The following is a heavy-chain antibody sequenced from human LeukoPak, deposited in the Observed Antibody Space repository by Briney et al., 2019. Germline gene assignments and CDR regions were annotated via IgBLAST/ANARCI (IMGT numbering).Heavy chain of an antibody. J-gene: IGHJ4*02. V-gene: IGHV4-61*02. CDR1: GGSISSSSYY. D-gene: IGHD5-24*01. CDR2: IYTSGTT. Sequence: KPSETLSLTCTVSGGSISSSSYYWSWIRQPAGKGLEWIGRIYTSGTTNYNPSLKSRVTMSVDTSKNQFSLKLTSVTAADTAVYYCAKERVEMATKRFYYFDYWGQGTLVTVSS. CDR3: AKERVEMATKRFYYFDY.